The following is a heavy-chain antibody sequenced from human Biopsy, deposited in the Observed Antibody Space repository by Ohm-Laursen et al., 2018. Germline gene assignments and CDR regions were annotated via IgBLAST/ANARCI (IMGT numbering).Heavy chain of an antibody. CDR2: ISTYNGDT. V-gene: IGHV1-18*04. CDR3: ARDPGYDFWSGSDPFDI. D-gene: IGHD3-3*01. Sequence: ASVKVSCKTSGYTFTAYGISWVRQAPGQGLEWMGWISTYNGDTNIAQKFQGRVSMTTDTSTRTAYMELRSLRSGDTAIYFCARDPGYDFWSGSDPFDIWGQGTLVTVS. CDR1: GYTFTAYG. J-gene: IGHJ3*02.